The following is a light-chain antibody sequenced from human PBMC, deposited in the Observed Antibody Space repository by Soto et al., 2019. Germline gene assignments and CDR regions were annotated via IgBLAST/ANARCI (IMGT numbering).Light chain of an antibody. V-gene: IGKV3-11*01. Sequence: EIVLTQSPATLSLSPGERATLSCRASQRVSNFLAWYQQKPGQDPRLLIYDVSNRATGIPARFSGSGSGTDFTLTISSLEPEDFAVYYCQQRSHPQTVGGGTKVEIK. CDR1: QRVSNF. J-gene: IGKJ4*01. CDR2: DVS. CDR3: QQRSHPQT.